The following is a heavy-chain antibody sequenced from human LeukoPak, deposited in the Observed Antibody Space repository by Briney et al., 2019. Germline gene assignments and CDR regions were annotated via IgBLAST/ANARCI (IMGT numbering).Heavy chain of an antibody. J-gene: IGHJ4*02. CDR3: ATAYYDSSGYYYVDYFDY. D-gene: IGHD3-22*01. Sequence: SVKVSCKASGGTFSSYAISWVRQAPGQGLEWMGGIIPIFGTANYAQKFQGRVTITADESTSTAYMELSGLRSEDTAVYYCATAYYDSSGYYYVDYFDYWGQGTLVTVSS. CDR1: GGTFSSYA. V-gene: IGHV1-69*13. CDR2: IIPIFGTA.